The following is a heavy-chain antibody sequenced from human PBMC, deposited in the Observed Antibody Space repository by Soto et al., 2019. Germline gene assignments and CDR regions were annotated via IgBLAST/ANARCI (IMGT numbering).Heavy chain of an antibody. J-gene: IGHJ5*02. D-gene: IGHD3-9*01. Sequence: ETLSLTCTVSGGSISSYYWSWIRQPPGKGLEWIGYIYYSGSTNYNPSLKSRVTISVDTSKNQFSLKLSSATAADTAVYYCARDPGPRYYDILTGYPGNWFDPWGQGTLVTVSS. V-gene: IGHV4-59*01. CDR3: ARDPGPRYYDILTGYPGNWFDP. CDR2: IYYSGST. CDR1: GGSISSYY.